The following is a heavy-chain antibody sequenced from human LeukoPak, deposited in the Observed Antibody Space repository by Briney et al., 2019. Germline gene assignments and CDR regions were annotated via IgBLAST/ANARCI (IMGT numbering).Heavy chain of an antibody. CDR1: GYTFTSYY. CDR2: INPSGGST. V-gene: IGHV1-46*01. J-gene: IGHJ4*02. D-gene: IGHD3-3*01. Sequence: GASVKVSCKASGYTFTSYYMHWVRQAPGQGLEWMGIINPSGGSTSYAQKFQGRVTMTRDMSTSTVYMELSSLRSEDTAVYYCARDRENYDFWSGYYFDYWGQGTLVTVSS. CDR3: ARDRENYDFWSGYYFDY.